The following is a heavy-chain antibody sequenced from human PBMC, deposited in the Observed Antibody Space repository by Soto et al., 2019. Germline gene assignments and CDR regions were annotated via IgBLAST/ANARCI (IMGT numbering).Heavy chain of an antibody. J-gene: IGHJ6*02. CDR3: AMLGGWSGGSNDMDV. CDR1: GLIFSAYH. CDR2: IRRKANSYTT. D-gene: IGHD6-19*01. Sequence: EVQLVESGGGLVQPGGSLRLSCAASGLIFSAYHMDLVRQAPGKGLEWVGRIRRKANSYTTEYAASVKGRFTISRDDSKNSLYVQMTSLKTEDTAVYYCAMLGGWSGGSNDMDVWGQGTTVTVSS. V-gene: IGHV3-72*01.